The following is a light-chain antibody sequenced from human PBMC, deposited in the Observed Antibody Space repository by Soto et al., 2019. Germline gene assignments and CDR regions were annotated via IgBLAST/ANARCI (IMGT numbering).Light chain of an antibody. V-gene: IGKV3-20*01. J-gene: IGKJ5*01. Sequence: EIVMTQSPNTLSVSPGERATLSCRASQSVSSHLAWYQQKPGQAPRLLIYSASSRATGIPDRFSGSGSGTDFTLTISRLEPEDFAVYYCQQYGSSPITFGQGTRLENK. CDR3: QQYGSSPIT. CDR2: SAS. CDR1: QSVSSH.